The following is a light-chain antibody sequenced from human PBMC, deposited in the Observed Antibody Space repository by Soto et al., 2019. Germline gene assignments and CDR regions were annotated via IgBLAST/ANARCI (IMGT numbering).Light chain of an antibody. CDR3: QLYGSSPELT. V-gene: IGKV3-20*01. Sequence: EIVLTQSPGTLSLSPGDRAALSCRTTQILNGGSLAWYQVKPGQAPRLLMYASSLKAPALPTRFSGRGSGTDFTLPISRLKTKDFAVYYCQLYGSSPELTLGGGTKVDTK. J-gene: IGKJ4*01. CDR1: QILNGGS. CDR2: ASS.